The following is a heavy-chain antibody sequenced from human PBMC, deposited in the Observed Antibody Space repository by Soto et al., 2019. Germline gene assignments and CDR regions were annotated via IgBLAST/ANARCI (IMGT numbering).Heavy chain of an antibody. CDR1: GDSISSGDYY. D-gene: IGHD2-2*01. CDR3: AFSTMPRTRDLVY. CDR2: IYYSGST. J-gene: IGHJ4*02. Sequence: SETLSLTCTVSGDSISSGDYYWSWIRQPPGKGLECIGYIYYSGSTYYNPSLQSRVIISGDTSNNQFSLKLSSVTAADTAVYYCAFSTMPRTRDLVYWGQGTLVT. V-gene: IGHV4-30-4*01.